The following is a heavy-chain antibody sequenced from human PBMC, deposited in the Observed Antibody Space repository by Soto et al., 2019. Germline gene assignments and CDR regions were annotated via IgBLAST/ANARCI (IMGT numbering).Heavy chain of an antibody. Sequence: GASVKVSCKASGGTFSSYAISWVRQAPGQGLEWMGGIIPIFGTANYAQKFQGRVTITADESTSTAYMELSSLRSEDTAVYYCAGVYDGSGYLSLGGVDYYYYGMDVWGQGTTVTVSS. J-gene: IGHJ6*02. CDR3: AGVYDGSGYLSLGGVDYYYYGMDV. V-gene: IGHV1-69*13. D-gene: IGHD3-22*01. CDR2: IIPIFGTA. CDR1: GGTFSSYA.